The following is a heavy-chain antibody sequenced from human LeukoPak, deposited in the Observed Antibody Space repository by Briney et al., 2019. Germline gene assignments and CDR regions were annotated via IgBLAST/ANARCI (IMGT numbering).Heavy chain of an antibody. Sequence: GGSLRLSCAASQFIFSTYAMSWVRQPPGKGPEWVSGITSSGGSTYYADSVKGRFTISRDNAKNSLYLQMNSLRAEDTALYYCAKDLCSSTSCYDFDYWGQGTLVTVSS. J-gene: IGHJ4*02. D-gene: IGHD2-2*01. CDR3: AKDLCSSTSCYDFDY. V-gene: IGHV3-23*01. CDR1: QFIFSTYA. CDR2: ITSSGGST.